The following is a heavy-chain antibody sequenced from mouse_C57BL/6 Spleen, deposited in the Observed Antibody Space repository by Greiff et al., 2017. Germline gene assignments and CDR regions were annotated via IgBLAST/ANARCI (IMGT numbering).Heavy chain of an antibody. V-gene: IGHV1-59*01. D-gene: IGHD1-1*01. Sequence: QVQLQQPGAELVRPGTSVKLSCKASGYTFTSYWMHWVKQRPGQGLEWIGVIDPSDSYTNYNQKFKGKATLTVDTSSSTAYMQLSSLTSEDSAVYYCARAETYYYYSSSYYDAIDYWGQGTSVTVSS. J-gene: IGHJ4*01. CDR3: ARAETYYYYSSSYYDAIDY. CDR1: GYTFTSYW. CDR2: IDPSDSYT.